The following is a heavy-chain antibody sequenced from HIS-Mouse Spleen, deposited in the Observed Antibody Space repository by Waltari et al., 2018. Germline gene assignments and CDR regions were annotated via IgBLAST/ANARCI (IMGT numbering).Heavy chain of an antibody. D-gene: IGHD6-13*01. CDR3: AREIPYSSSWYDWYFDL. CDR1: GGSISSSSYY. CDR2: ICYSGGT. J-gene: IGHJ2*01. V-gene: IGHV4-39*07. Sequence: QLQLQESGPGLVKPSETLSLTCTVSGGSISSSSYYWGWIRQPPGKGLEWIGSICYSGGTCYNPSLKSRVTISVDTSKNQFSLKLSSVTAADTAVYYCAREIPYSSSWYDWYFDLWGRGTLVTVSS.